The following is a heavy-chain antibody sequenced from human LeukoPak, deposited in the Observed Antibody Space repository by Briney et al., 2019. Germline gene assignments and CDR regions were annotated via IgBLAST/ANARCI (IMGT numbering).Heavy chain of an antibody. Sequence: GGSLRLSCAASGFTFSSYAMHWVRQAPGKGLEWVAVISYDGSNKYYADSVKGRFTISRDNSKNTLYLQMNSLRSEDTAVYYCATDNPLPAATRGGVYWGQGTLVTVSS. V-gene: IGHV3-30-3*01. CDR1: GFTFSSYA. CDR3: ATDNPLPAATRGGVY. J-gene: IGHJ4*02. D-gene: IGHD2-2*01. CDR2: ISYDGSNK.